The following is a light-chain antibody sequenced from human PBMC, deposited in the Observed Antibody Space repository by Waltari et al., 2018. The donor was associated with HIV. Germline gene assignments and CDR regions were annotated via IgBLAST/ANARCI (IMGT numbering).Light chain of an antibody. Sequence: SVLTQPPSASGTPGQRVTISCSGSSSNIGVTYVYWYQQLPGTTPKLLIQRNNQRPSGVPDRFSGSKSGTAASLASSGLRSEDEADYYCASWYDSLSGLVFGGGTKLTVL. V-gene: IGLV1-47*01. CDR1: SSNIGVTY. CDR3: ASWYDSLSGLV. J-gene: IGLJ2*01. CDR2: RNN.